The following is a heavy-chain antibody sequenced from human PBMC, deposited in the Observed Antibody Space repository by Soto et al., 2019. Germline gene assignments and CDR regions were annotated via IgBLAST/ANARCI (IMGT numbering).Heavy chain of an antibody. CDR2: INHSGST. D-gene: IGHD2-2*01. Sequence: PSQTLSLTCAVQVGSFSGYYWSWIRHPPGKGLEWIGEINHSGSTNYNPSLKSRVTISVDTSKNQFSLKLSSVSAADTAVYYCASGRYCSSTSCRLGNWFDPWAQGTLVGASS. J-gene: IGHJ5*02. CDR3: ASGRYCSSTSCRLGNWFDP. CDR1: VGSFSGYY. V-gene: IGHV4-34*01.